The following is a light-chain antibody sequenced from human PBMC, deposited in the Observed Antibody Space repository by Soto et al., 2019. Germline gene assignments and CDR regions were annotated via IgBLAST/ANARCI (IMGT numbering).Light chain of an antibody. CDR3: QSYDVYSVV. Sequence: NFMLTQPPSVSESLGKTVTISCTRSSGSIASNYVQWYQQRPGSPPTALIYQDDQRASGVPDRFSGSMDSSSNSASLTISGLKTEDEADYYYQSYDVYSVVFGGGTKVTVL. CDR2: QDD. CDR1: SGSIASNY. V-gene: IGLV6-57*01. J-gene: IGLJ2*01.